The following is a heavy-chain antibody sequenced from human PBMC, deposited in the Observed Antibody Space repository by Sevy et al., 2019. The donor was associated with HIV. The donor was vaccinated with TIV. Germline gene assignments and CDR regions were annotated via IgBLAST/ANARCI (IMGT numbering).Heavy chain of an antibody. Sequence: GGSLRLSCVASGFTFSSYGMSWVRQAPGEGLECVSDISGSGGSTYYADSVRGRFTISRDNSKNTLYLQMNSLRADDTGVYYCAKETIRGTYNWFDPWGQGTLVTVSS. CDR2: ISGSGGST. D-gene: IGHD3-10*01. V-gene: IGHV3-23*01. CDR1: GFTFSSYG. J-gene: IGHJ5*02. CDR3: AKETIRGTYNWFDP.